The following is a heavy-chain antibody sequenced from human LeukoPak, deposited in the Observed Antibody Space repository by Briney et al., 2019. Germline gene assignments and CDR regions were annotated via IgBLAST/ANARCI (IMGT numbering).Heavy chain of an antibody. CDR3: ARGVGYYDSSGTIDY. V-gene: IGHV3-30-3*01. D-gene: IGHD3-22*01. CDR1: GFTFSSYA. CDR2: ISYDGSNK. Sequence: GRSLRLSCAASGFTFSSYAMHWVRQAPGKGLEWVAVISYDGSNKYYADSVKGRFTISRDNSKNTLYLQMNSLRAEDTAVYYCARGVGYYDSSGTIDYWGQGTLVTVSS. J-gene: IGHJ4*02.